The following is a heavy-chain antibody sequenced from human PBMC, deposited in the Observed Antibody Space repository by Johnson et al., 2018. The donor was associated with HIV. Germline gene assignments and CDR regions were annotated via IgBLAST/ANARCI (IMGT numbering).Heavy chain of an antibody. J-gene: IGHJ3*02. D-gene: IGHD1-26*01. V-gene: IGHV3-30*04. CDR3: ARGGKWGIVESRGAFDI. Sequence: QVQLVESGGGVVQPGRSLRLSCAASGFTFSSYAMHWVRQDPGKGLAWVAVIPYDGSSKYYADYVKGRIPPTRDNSKNTLYPQMNSLRAEDTAVYYCARGGKWGIVESRGAFDIWGQGTMVTVSS. CDR2: IPYDGSSK. CDR1: GFTFSSYA.